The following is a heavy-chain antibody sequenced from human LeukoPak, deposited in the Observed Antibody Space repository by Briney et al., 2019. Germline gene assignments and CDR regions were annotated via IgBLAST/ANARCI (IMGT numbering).Heavy chain of an antibody. D-gene: IGHD2-2*01. CDR1: GFTFSSYA. CDR2: ISYDGSNK. J-gene: IGHJ4*02. V-gene: IGHV3-30*18. CDR3: AKNARRTPSLYYFDY. Sequence: PGGSLRLSCAASGFTFSSYAMHWVRQAPGKGLEWVAVISYDGSNKYYADSVKGRFTISRDNSKNTLYLQMNSLRAEDTAVYYCAKNARRTPSLYYFDYWGQGTLVTVSS.